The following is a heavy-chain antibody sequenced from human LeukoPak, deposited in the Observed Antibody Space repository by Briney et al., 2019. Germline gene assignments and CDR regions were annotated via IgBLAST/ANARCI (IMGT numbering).Heavy chain of an antibody. D-gene: IGHD3-10*01. CDR1: GYTFTSYY. V-gene: IGHV1-46*01. CDR2: INPSGGST. Sequence: ASVKVSCKASGYTFTSYYMHWVRQAPGQGLEWMGIINPSGGSTSYAQKVQGRVTMTRDTSTSTVYMELSSLSSEDTAVYYCARGSGTYYYGSGSLDYYYYGMDVWGQGTTVTVSS. CDR3: ARGSGTYYYGSGSLDYYYYGMDV. J-gene: IGHJ6*02.